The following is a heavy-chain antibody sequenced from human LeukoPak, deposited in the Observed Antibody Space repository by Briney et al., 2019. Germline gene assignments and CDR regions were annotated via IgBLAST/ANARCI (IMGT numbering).Heavy chain of an antibody. CDR1: GFTFSSYW. CDR2: IKTDGSQI. J-gene: IGHJ3*02. V-gene: IGHV3-7*01. Sequence: GGSLRLSCVASGFTFSSYWMTWVRQAPGKGLEWVANIKTDGSQIYYLDSVKGRFTTSRDNAKNSLYLQMNSLRAEDTAVYYCARARSSYGYGDAFDIWGQGTMVTVSS. D-gene: IGHD5-18*01. CDR3: ARARSSYGYGDAFDI.